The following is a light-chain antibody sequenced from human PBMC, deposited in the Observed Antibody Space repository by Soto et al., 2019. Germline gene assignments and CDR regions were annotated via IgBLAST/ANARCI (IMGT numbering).Light chain of an antibody. CDR2: EVS. V-gene: IGLV2-14*01. CDR3: SSYTSSSIDYV. Sequence: QSALTQPASVSGSPGQSITISCTGTSSDVGGYNYVSWYQQHPGKAPKLMIYEVSNRPSGVSNRFSGSKSGNTASLTISGRQAEHEADYYCSSYTSSSIDYVFGTGTKLTVL. CDR1: SSDVGGYNY. J-gene: IGLJ1*01.